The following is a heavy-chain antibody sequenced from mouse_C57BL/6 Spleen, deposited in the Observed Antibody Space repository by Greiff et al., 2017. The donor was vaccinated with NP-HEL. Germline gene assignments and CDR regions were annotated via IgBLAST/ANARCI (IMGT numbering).Heavy chain of an antibody. CDR1: GYAFSSYW. Sequence: QVQLQQSGAELVKPGASVKISCKASGYAFSSYWMNGVKQRPGKGLEWIGQIYPGDGDTNYNGKFKGKATLTADKSSSTAYMQLSSLTSEESAVYFCAGYGSSHWYFDVWGTGTTVTVSS. CDR2: IYPGDGDT. J-gene: IGHJ1*03. V-gene: IGHV1-80*01. D-gene: IGHD1-1*01. CDR3: AGYGSSHWYFDV.